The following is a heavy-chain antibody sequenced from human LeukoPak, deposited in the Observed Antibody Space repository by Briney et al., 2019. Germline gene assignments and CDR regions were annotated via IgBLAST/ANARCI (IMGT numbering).Heavy chain of an antibody. CDR1: GGTFSSYA. V-gene: IGHV1-8*02. J-gene: IGHJ3*02. CDR3: ARADYGGAFDI. CDR2: MNPNSGNT. D-gene: IGHD4-17*01. Sequence: ASVKVSCKACGGTFSSYAISCVRQATGQGLEWMGWMNPNSGNTGYAQKFQGKFTMTRNTSISTAYMELSSLRSEDTAMYYCARADYGGAFDIWGQGTMVTVSS.